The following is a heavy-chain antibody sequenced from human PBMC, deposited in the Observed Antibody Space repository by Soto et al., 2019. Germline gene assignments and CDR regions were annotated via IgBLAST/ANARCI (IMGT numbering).Heavy chain of an antibody. CDR3: LVVVIAIPT. J-gene: IGHJ4*02. CDR1: GFTFSGSA. V-gene: IGHV3-73*01. Sequence: EVQLVESGGGLVQPGGSLKLSCAASGFTFSGSAMHWVRQASGKGLEWVGRIRSKANSYATAYAASVKGRFTISRDDSKNTAYVQMNSLKTEDTAVYYCLVVVIAIPTWGQGTLVTVSS. D-gene: IGHD3-22*01. CDR2: IRSKANSYAT.